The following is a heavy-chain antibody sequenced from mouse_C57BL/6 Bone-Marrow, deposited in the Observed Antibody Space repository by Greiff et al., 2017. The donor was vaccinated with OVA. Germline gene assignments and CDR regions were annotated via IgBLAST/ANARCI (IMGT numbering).Heavy chain of an antibody. CDR1: GFTFSDYY. D-gene: IGHD1-1*01. V-gene: IGHV5-16*01. J-gene: IGHJ1*03. Sequence: EVQGVESEGGLVQPGSSMKLSCTASGFTFSDYYMAWVRQVPEKGLEWVANINSDGSSTCYLDSLKSRFIISRDNAKNILYLQMSRLKSDDTATYYGARDYYYGSSHGYFDVWGTGTTVTVS. CDR2: INSDGSST. CDR3: ARDYYYGSSHGYFDV.